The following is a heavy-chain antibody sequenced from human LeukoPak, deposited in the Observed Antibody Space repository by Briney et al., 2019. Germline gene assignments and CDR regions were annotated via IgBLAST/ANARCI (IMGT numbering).Heavy chain of an antibody. Sequence: GGSLRLSCAASGFTFSSYAMNWVRQAPGKGLEWVSALSGSGGSTHYADSVKGRFTISRDNSKNTLYLQMNSLRAEDTAVYYCAKNDYGDYVRWFDPWGQGTLVTVSS. CDR3: AKNDYGDYVRWFDP. J-gene: IGHJ5*02. D-gene: IGHD4-17*01. CDR2: LSGSGGST. V-gene: IGHV3-23*01. CDR1: GFTFSSYA.